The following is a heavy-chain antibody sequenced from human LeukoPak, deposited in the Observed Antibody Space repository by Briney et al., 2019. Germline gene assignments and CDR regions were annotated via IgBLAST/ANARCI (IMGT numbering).Heavy chain of an antibody. CDR3: AREEATVSDDAFDI. V-gene: IGHV4-39*02. J-gene: IGHJ3*02. Sequence: SETLSLTCTVSGGSISSSGSYWGWLRQPPGQGLEWIGSIYYRGNTFYNPSLRSRVTISVDTSRNQFSLKVTSVTAADTAVYFCAREEATVSDDAFDIWGPGTMVTVSS. CDR1: GGSISSSGSY. CDR2: IYYRGNT. D-gene: IGHD4-17*01.